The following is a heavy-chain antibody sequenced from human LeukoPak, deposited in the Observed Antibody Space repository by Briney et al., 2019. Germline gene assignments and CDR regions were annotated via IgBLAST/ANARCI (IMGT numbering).Heavy chain of an antibody. Sequence: SETLSLTCTDSGGSISSYYWSWIRQPAGKGLEWIGRIYTSGSTNYNPSLKSRVTMSVDTSKNQFSLKLSSVTAADTAVYYCARDSPYYDSSGYQASFDYWGQGTLVTVSS. D-gene: IGHD3-22*01. CDR3: ARDSPYYDSSGYQASFDY. CDR2: IYTSGST. J-gene: IGHJ4*02. V-gene: IGHV4-4*07. CDR1: GGSISSYY.